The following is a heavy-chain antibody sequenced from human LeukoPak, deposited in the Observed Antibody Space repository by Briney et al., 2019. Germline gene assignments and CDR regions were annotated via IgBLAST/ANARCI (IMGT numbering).Heavy chain of an antibody. V-gene: IGHV3-23*01. D-gene: IGHD1-26*01. CDR2: ISGSGAST. J-gene: IGHJ3*02. CDR1: GFTLSTNA. CDR3: ARDHRAELHDAFDI. Sequence: GGSLRLSCLTSGFTLSTNAMSWVRQAPGKGLEWISGISGSGASTYYADSVKGRFTISRDDSRNTLYLQMNSLRGDDTAVYYCARDHRAELHDAFDIWGQGTMVTVSS.